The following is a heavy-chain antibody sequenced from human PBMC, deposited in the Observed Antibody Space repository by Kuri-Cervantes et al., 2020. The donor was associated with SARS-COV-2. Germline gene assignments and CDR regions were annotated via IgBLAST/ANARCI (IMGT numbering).Heavy chain of an antibody. D-gene: IGHD2-15*01. J-gene: IGHJ4*02. V-gene: IGHV3-30*02. CDR3: AKWGLGYCTGVSCYSQNANDY. CDR2: VRRDGSNY. Sequence: GGSLRLSCAASGFTFSYYGMHWVRQAPGKGLEWVGFVRRDGSNYYYADSVKGRFTISRDNSKNTLYLQMNGLRHEDTAVYYCAKWGLGYCTGVSCYSQNANDYWGQGTLVTVSS. CDR1: GFTFSYYG.